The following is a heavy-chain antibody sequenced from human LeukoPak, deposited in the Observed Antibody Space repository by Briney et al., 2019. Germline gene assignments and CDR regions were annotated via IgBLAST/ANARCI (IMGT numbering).Heavy chain of an antibody. Sequence: GASVKVSCKASGYTFTYYAISWVRQAPGQGLEWMGWISAYNDNTNYAEKFQDRASMTIDTSTSTAYMELRSLRSDDTAVYYCAREPYSSGWYYYLDSWGQGTLVTVSS. V-gene: IGHV1-18*01. J-gene: IGHJ4*02. D-gene: IGHD6-19*01. CDR3: AREPYSSGWYYYLDS. CDR2: ISAYNDNT. CDR1: GYTFTYYA.